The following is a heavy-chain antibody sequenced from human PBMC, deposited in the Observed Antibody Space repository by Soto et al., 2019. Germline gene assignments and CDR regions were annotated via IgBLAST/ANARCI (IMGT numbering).Heavy chain of an antibody. Sequence: GSVQVSCKAPGYNFTDYYMNWVRQAPGQGLEWMGWINPNSGGTNYAQKFQGRVTMTRDTSISTAYMELYRLRSDDTVVYYCTRGSTGLSLEVLFKFRGQG. J-gene: IGHJ4*02. V-gene: IGHV1-2*02. CDR3: TRGSTGLSLEVLFKF. D-gene: IGHD3-3*01. CDR2: INPNSGGT. CDR1: GYNFTDYY.